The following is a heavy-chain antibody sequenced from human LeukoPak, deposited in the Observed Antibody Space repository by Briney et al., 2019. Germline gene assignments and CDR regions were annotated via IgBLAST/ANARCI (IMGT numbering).Heavy chain of an antibody. V-gene: IGHV1-3*01. CDR1: GYTFTTYA. Sequence: ASVKVSCKASGYTFTTYAMHWVRQAPGQRLEWMGWINAGNGNTKYSQKFQGRVTITRDTSATAAYMELSSLRSEDTAVYYCARGGHYDILTGYYYYYGMDVWGKGTTVTVSS. CDR3: ARGGHYDILTGYYYYYGMDV. J-gene: IGHJ6*04. D-gene: IGHD3-9*01. CDR2: INAGNGNT.